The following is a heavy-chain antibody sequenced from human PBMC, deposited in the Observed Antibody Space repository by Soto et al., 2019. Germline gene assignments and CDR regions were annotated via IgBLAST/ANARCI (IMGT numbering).Heavy chain of an antibody. CDR1: GGSISSYY. D-gene: IGHD2-21*02. CDR2: IYYSGST. Sequence: PSETLSLTCTVSGGSISSYYWSWIRQPPGKGPEWIGYIYYSGSTNYNPSLKSRVTISVDTSKNQFSLKLSSVTAADTAVYYCAGWGGDPLFFRFYMDVWGKGTTVTVSS. CDR3: AGWGGDPLFFRFYMDV. V-gene: IGHV4-59*01. J-gene: IGHJ6*03.